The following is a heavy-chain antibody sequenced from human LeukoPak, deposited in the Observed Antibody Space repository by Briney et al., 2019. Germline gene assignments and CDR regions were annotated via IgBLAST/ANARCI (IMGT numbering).Heavy chain of an antibody. V-gene: IGHV3-7*01. Sequence: GGSLRLSCAASGFTFSGYWMTWVRQAPGKGLEWVANIKQDGNEKYYVDSVKGRFTIPRDNAKNSLSLQMNSLRAEDTALYYCARASPYFDYWGQGTLVTVSS. CDR1: GFTFSGYW. D-gene: IGHD6-6*01. CDR2: IKQDGNEK. CDR3: ARASPYFDY. J-gene: IGHJ4*02.